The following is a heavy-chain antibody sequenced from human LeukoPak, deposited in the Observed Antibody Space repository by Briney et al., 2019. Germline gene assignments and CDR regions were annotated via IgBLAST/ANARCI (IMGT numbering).Heavy chain of an antibody. J-gene: IGHJ2*01. D-gene: IGHD1-14*01. CDR2: FSSSSSYT. V-gene: IGHV3-11*06. CDR3: ARARTYATRYFDL. Sequence: GRSLRLSCAASGFTFSEYDMSWIRQARGQGLEWVSYFSSSSSYTNYADSVKGRFTISRDNAKNSLYLQMNSLRAEDTAVYYCARARTYATRYFDLWGRGTLVTVSS. CDR1: GFTFSEYD.